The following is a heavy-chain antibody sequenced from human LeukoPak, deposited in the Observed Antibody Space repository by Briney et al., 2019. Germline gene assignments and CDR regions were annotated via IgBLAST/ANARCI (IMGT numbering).Heavy chain of an antibody. CDR1: GGSISSSSYY. CDR2: IYNSGST. CDR3: ARGVVAAAGRTFDF. D-gene: IGHD6-13*01. V-gene: IGHV4-61*01. J-gene: IGHJ4*02. Sequence: SETLSLTCTVSGGSISSSSYYWSWIRQPPGKGLEWIGYIYNSGSTNYNPSLKSRVTISLDTSKNQFSLKLSSVTAADTAVYYCARGVVAAAGRTFDFWGQGTLVTVSS.